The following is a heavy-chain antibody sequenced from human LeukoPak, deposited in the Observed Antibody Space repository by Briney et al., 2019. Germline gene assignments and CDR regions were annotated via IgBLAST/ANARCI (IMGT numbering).Heavy chain of an antibody. CDR2: VYYSGRT. D-gene: IGHD3-16*01. CDR1: GDSVRSDTYY. CDR3: VREGEGLGSYYDY. J-gene: IGHJ4*02. V-gene: IGHV4-61*01. Sequence: PSETLSLTCTVSGDSVRSDTYYWSWIRQPPGKGLEWIGFVYYSGRTNYNASLKSRVTMSVDTSKNQFSLMLRSATAADTAVYYCVREGEGLGSYYDYWGQGTLVTVSS.